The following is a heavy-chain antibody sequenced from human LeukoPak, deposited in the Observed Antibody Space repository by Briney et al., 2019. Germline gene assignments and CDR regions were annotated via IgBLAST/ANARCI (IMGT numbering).Heavy chain of an antibody. D-gene: IGHD1-26*01. V-gene: IGHV3-48*03. CDR2: ISSSGSTK. CDR1: GFTFSSYE. CDR3: ARDRGGSYYVPHYFDY. J-gene: IGHJ4*02. Sequence: PGGSLRLSCAVSGFTFSSYEMNWVRQAPGKGLEWVSYISSSGSTKYYADSVKGRFTISRDNAKTSLYLQMHSLRVEDTAVYYCARDRGGSYYVPHYFDYWGQGTLVTVSS.